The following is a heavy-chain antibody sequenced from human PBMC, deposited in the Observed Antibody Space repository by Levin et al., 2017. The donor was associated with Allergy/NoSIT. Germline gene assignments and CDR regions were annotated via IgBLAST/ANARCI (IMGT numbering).Heavy chain of an antibody. CDR2: ISWNSGRK. V-gene: IGHV3-9*01. D-gene: IGHD1-26*01. CDR3: VKGKGSQYDNWFDP. Sequence: PGGSLRLSCTASGFTFDDYAMHWVRQVPGKGLEWVSGISWNSGRKGYAESVEGRFTISRDNVKHSLYLQMNNLRREDTALYHCVKGKGSQYDNWFDPWGQGTQVTVSS. CDR1: GFTFDDYA. J-gene: IGHJ5*02.